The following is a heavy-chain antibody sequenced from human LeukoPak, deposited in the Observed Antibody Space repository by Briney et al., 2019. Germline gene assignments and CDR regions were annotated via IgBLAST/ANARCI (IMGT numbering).Heavy chain of an antibody. D-gene: IGHD1-26*01. CDR2: LNPSGDNT. CDR1: GYTFTSYY. J-gene: IGHJ5*02. V-gene: IGHV1-46*01. CDR3: ARDNSVGETAWWFDP. Sequence: GASVKVSCKASGYTFTSYYMHWVRQAPGQGLEWMGILNPSGDNTWYAQKFQGRVTMTRDMAKSTDYMEVRSLSSEDTAVYYCARDNSVGETAWWFDPWGQGTLVTVSS.